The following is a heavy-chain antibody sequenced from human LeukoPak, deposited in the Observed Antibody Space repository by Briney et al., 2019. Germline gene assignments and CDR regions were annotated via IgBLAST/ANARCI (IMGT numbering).Heavy chain of an antibody. CDR2: IRYDGSNK. D-gene: IGHD6-19*01. Sequence: GGSLRLSCAASGFTFSSYGMHWVRQAPGKGLEWVAFIRYDGSNKYYADPVKGRFTISRDNSKNTLYLQMNSLRAEDTAVYYCAKDHRSGWYFEAWGQGTLVTVSS. V-gene: IGHV3-30*02. CDR3: AKDHRSGWYFEA. CDR1: GFTFSSYG. J-gene: IGHJ4*02.